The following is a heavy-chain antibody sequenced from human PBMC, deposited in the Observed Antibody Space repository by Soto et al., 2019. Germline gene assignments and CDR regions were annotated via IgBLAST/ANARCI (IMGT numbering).Heavy chain of an antibody. CDR1: GYSFSNYW. Sequence: ESLKISCKGFGYSFSNYWIGWVRQMPGIGLEWMGIIYPGDSDTRYSPSFQGQVSISFDKSISTAFLQWSSLKASDTAMYYCAKTEYSDYVDYWGQGTLVTVSS. CDR3: AKTEYSDYVDY. J-gene: IGHJ4*02. V-gene: IGHV5-51*01. D-gene: IGHD4-4*01. CDR2: IYPGDSDT.